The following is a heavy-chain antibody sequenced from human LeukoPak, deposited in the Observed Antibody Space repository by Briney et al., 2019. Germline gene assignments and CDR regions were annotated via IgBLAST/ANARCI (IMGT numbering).Heavy chain of an antibody. CDR3: ARGSFRDGYNYGY. J-gene: IGHJ4*02. D-gene: IGHD5-24*01. V-gene: IGHV1-46*01. Sequence: EASVKVSCKASGYTFTSYYMHWLRQAPGKGLEWMGKINPSGGSTSYAQKFQGRVTMSRDTSTSTVYMELSSLRSEDAAVYYCARGSFRDGYNYGYWGQGTLVTVSS. CDR2: INPSGGST. CDR1: GYTFTSYY.